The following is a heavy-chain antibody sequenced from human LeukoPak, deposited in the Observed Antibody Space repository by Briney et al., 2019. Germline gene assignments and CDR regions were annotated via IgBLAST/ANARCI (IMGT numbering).Heavy chain of an antibody. CDR3: ARDRGLWGIAPLDY. CDR1: GFTFSSYA. J-gene: IGHJ4*02. D-gene: IGHD6-13*01. CDR2: ISYDGSNK. Sequence: PGGSLRLSCAASGFTFSSYAMHWVRQAPGKGLEWVAVISYDGSNKYYADSVKGRFTISRDNSKNTLYLQMNSLRAEDTAVYYCARDRGLWGIAPLDYWGQGTLVTVSS. V-gene: IGHV3-30-3*01.